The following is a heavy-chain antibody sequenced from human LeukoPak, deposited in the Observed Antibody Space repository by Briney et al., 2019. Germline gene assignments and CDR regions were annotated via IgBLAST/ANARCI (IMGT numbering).Heavy chain of an antibody. V-gene: IGHV4-4*02. CDR2: IYHSGST. CDR3: ARVTGYSSGRNWFDP. CDR1: GGSISSSNW. Sequence: SETLSLTCAVSGGSISSSNWWSWVRQPPGKGLEWIGEIYHSGSTNYNPSLKSRVTISVDTSKNQFSLKLSSVTAADTAVYYCARVTGYSSGRNWFDPWGQGTLVTVSS. J-gene: IGHJ5*02. D-gene: IGHD6-19*01.